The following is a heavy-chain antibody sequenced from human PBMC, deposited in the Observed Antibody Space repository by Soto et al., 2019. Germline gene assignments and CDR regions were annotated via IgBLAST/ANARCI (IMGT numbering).Heavy chain of an antibody. CDR1: GGTFSSYA. V-gene: IGHV1-69*13. J-gene: IGHJ5*02. D-gene: IGHD5-18*01. CDR3: ARKYGYSYASNWLDP. CDR2: IIPIFGTA. Sequence: ASVKVSCKASGGTFSSYAISWVRQAPGQGLEWMGGIIPIFGTANYAQKFQGRVTITADESTSTAYMELSSLRSEDTAVYYCARKYGYSYASNWLDPWGQGTRVNVSS.